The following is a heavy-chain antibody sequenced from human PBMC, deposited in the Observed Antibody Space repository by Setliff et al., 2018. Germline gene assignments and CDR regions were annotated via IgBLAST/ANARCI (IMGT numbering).Heavy chain of an antibody. D-gene: IGHD6-6*01. V-gene: IGHV4-34*01. CDR1: GGTFTYYY. CDR2: ITHTGTTGST. J-gene: IGHJ4*02. Sequence: SETLSLTCAASGGTFTYYYWTWIRQSPAKGLEWIGEITHTGTTGSTKYNQSLKSRVTMSIDTSKNQFSLMVTSVTAADTAVYYCARGRNVASRLLDSWGQGTLVTVSS. CDR3: ARGRNVASRLLDS.